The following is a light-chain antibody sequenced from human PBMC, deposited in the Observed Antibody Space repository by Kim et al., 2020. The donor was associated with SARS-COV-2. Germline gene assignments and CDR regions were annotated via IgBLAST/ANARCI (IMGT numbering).Light chain of an antibody. CDR1: QNLDKW. Sequence: ASVGDRVTITCRASQNLDKWLAWYQQIPGKAPKLLIYRASSLERGVPSRFSGSGFGTEFTLTINSLQPDDFATYFCQQYGSSPLTFGQGTKVEIK. J-gene: IGKJ1*01. CDR3: QQYGSSPLT. V-gene: IGKV1-5*03. CDR2: RAS.